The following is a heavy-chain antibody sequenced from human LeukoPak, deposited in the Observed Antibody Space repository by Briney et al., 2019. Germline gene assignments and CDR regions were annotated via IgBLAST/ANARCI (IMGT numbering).Heavy chain of an antibody. CDR3: ARAGLVGATFFDY. CDR2: IIPIFGTA. Sequence: GASVKVSCKVSGYTLTELSMHWVRQAPGKGLEWMGGIIPIFGTANYAQKFQGRVTITTDESTSTAYMELSSLRSEDTAVYYCARAGLVGATFFDYWGQGTLVTVSS. D-gene: IGHD1-26*01. J-gene: IGHJ4*02. CDR1: GYTLTELS. V-gene: IGHV1-69*05.